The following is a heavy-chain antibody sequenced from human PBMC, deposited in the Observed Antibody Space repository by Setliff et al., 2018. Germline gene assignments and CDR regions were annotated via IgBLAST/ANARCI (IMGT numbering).Heavy chain of an antibody. CDR2: IGAYTGNT. V-gene: IGHV1-18*01. D-gene: IGHD2-8*01. CDR3: SRLVRYCSKTTCQTASGAEL. CDR1: GYTLINYG. J-gene: IGHJ4*02. Sequence: VASVKVSCKASGYTLINYGISWVRQAPGQGLEWMGWIGAYTGNTNYAPKLQGRVTMTTDASTSTAYMELRGLTSDDTAVYYCSRLVRYCSKTTCQTASGAELWGQGTLVTVSS.